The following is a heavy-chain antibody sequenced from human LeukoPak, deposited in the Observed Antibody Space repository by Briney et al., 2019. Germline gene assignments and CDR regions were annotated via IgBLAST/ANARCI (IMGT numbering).Heavy chain of an antibody. D-gene: IGHD3-22*01. J-gene: IGHJ4*02. CDR2: IYSGGST. V-gene: IGHV3-53*01. CDR3: ARDGDYGSSGLDY. Sequence: GVLRLSCAASGFTVSSNYMSWVRQAPGKGLEWVSVIYSGGSTYYADSVKGRFTISRDNSKNTLYLQMNSLRAEDTAVYYCARDGDYGSSGLDYWGQGALVTVSS. CDR1: GFTVSSNY.